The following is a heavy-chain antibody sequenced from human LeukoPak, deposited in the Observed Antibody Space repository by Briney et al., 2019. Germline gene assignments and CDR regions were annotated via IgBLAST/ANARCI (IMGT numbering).Heavy chain of an antibody. V-gene: IGHV3-7*03. CDR2: IKQDGSEK. CDR3: AKDRSSMVRGTFDY. J-gene: IGHJ4*02. Sequence: GGSLRLSCAASGFTFSSYWRSWVRQAPGKGLEWVANIKQDGSEKYYVDSVKGRFTISRDNAKNSLYLQMNSLRAEDTALYYCAKDRSSMVRGTFDYWGQGTLVTV. D-gene: IGHD3-10*01. CDR1: GFTFSSYW.